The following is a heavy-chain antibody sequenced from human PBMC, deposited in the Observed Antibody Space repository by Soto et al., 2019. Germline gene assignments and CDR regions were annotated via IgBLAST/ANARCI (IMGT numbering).Heavy chain of an antibody. CDR3: AKDEVGAVYYYYYGMDV. CDR2: IRNKANNYAT. CDR1: GFTFSGSA. J-gene: IGHJ6*02. Sequence: PGGSLRLSCAASGFTFSGSAMHWVRQASGKGLEWVGRIRNKANNYATAYAASVKGRFTISRDDSKNTAYLQMNSLKTEDTAVYYCAKDEVGAVYYYYYGMDVWGQGTTVTVSS. D-gene: IGHD1-26*01. V-gene: IGHV3-73*01.